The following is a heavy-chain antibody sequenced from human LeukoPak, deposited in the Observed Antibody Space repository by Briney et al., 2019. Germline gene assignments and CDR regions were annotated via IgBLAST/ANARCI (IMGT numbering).Heavy chain of an antibody. V-gene: IGHV3-48*03. CDR3: ARVEEAAAFNP. D-gene: IGHD6-13*01. CDR2: ISSSGSTI. J-gene: IGHJ5*02. CDR1: GFTFSSYE. Sequence: GGSLRLSRAASGFTFSSYEMNWVRQAPGKGLEWVSYISSSGSTIYYADSVKGRFTISRDNAKNSLYLQMNSLRAEDTAVYYCARVEEAAAFNPWGQGTLVTVSS.